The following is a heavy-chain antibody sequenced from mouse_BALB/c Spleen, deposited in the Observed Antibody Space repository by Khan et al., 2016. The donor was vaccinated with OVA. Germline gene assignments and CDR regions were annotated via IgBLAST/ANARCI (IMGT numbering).Heavy chain of an antibody. D-gene: IGHD1-2*01. J-gene: IGHJ3*01. Sequence: EVELVESGGGLVQPGGSRKLSCAASGFTFSDYGMAWVRQAPGKGPEWVAFISDLAYSIYYVDTVTGRFTISRDNVKSTLYLEMSNLRSEDTAVYYCARGGGTAPFAYWGQGTLVTVSA. CDR3: ARGGGTAPFAY. V-gene: IGHV5-15*02. CDR1: GFTFSDYG. CDR2: ISDLAYSI.